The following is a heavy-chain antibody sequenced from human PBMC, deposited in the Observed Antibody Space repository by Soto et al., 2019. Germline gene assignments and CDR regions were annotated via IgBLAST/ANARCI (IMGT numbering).Heavy chain of an antibody. V-gene: IGHV3-30-3*01. Sequence: QVQLVESGGGVVQPGRSLRLSCAASGFTFSSYAMHWVRQAPGKGLEWVAVISYDGSNKYYADSVKGRFTISRDNSKKTLYMQRNSLRAEDTAVYYCARVRDQLLFYYYYGMDVWGKGTTVTFAS. CDR2: ISYDGSNK. CDR3: ARVRDQLLFYYYYGMDV. D-gene: IGHD2-2*01. J-gene: IGHJ6*04. CDR1: GFTFSSYA.